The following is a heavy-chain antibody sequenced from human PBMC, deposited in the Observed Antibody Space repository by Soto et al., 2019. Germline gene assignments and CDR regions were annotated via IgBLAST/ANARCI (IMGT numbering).Heavy chain of an antibody. CDR3: ARDSDILTGFSPD. V-gene: IGHV3-48*01. CDR1: GFTFSNSA. D-gene: IGHD3-9*01. CDR2: ISSSSSTI. Sequence: GGSLRLSCAASGFTFSNSAMSWVRQAPGKGLEWVSYISSSSSTIYYADSVKGRFTISRDNAKDSLHLQMNSLRAEDTAVYYCARDSDILTGFSPDWGQGTLVTVSS. J-gene: IGHJ4*02.